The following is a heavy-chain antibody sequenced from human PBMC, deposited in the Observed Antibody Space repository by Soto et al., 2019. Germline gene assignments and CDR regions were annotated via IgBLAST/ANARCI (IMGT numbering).Heavy chain of an antibody. CDR2: IVVGSGNT. CDR1: GFTFTSSA. J-gene: IGHJ3*02. V-gene: IGHV1-58*01. CDR3: AADRRRNYYDSSGYYLQHDAFDI. Sequence: ASVKVSCEASGFTFTSSAVQWVRQARGQRLEWIGWIVVGSGNTNYAQKFQERVTITRDMSTSTAYMELSSLRSEDTAVYYCAADRRRNYYDSSGYYLQHDAFDIWGQGTMVTVSS. D-gene: IGHD3-22*01.